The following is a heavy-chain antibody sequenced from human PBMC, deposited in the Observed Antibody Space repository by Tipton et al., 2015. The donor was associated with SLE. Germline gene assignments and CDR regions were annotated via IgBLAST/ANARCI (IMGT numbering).Heavy chain of an antibody. CDR3: ASGYSSSWPFDY. J-gene: IGHJ4*02. CDR2: IYHSGST. CDR1: GGSISSSSYY. V-gene: IGHV4-39*07. D-gene: IGHD6-13*01. Sequence: TLSLTCTVSGGSISSSSYYWGWIRQPPGKGLEWIGSIYHSGSTNYNPSLKSRVTISVDKSKNQFSLKLSSVTAADTAVYYCASGYSSSWPFDYWGQGTLVTVSS.